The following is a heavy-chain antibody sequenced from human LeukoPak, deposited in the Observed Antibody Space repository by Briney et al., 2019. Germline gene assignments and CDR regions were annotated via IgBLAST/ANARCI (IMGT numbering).Heavy chain of an antibody. Sequence: PSETLSLTCTVSGGSISSDNYYWGWIRQPPGKGLEWIGSIYYSGTTYYNPSLKSRVTISVDTSKNQFSLKLSSVTAADTAVYYCARGRYYYGSGSYYYYYYYYMDVWGKGTTVTVSS. CDR2: IYYSGTT. V-gene: IGHV4-39*07. J-gene: IGHJ6*03. CDR1: GGSISSDNYY. D-gene: IGHD3-10*01. CDR3: ARGRYYYGSGSYYYYYYYYMDV.